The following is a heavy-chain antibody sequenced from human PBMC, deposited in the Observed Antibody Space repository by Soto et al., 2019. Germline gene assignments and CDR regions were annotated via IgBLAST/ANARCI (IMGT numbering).Heavy chain of an antibody. V-gene: IGHV3-7*01. CDR1: GFSFEIYW. Sequence: GGSLRLSCAASGFSFEIYWMGWVRQAPGKGLGWVANINPDGSGEYYLDSVKGRFTISRDNAKNSVYLQMNSLVGDDTAVYYCARENWFFDYWGQGTPVTV. D-gene: IGHD3-10*01. CDR2: INPDGSGE. J-gene: IGHJ4*02. CDR3: ARENWFFDY.